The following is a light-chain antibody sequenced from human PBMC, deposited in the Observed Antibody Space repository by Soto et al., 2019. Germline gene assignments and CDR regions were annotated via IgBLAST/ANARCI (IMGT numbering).Light chain of an antibody. CDR2: LAS. CDR1: QSLLQSNGNNH. CDR3: LQAAQSPLT. J-gene: IGKJ5*01. V-gene: IGKV2-28*01. Sequence: DIVLTQSPLSLPVTPGEPASISCRSSQSLLQSNGNNHVDWYLQRPGQSPQLLLYLASSRASGVPDRLSGSGSGTEFSLEIRRVEADDVGVYYCLQAAQSPLTFGQGTRLEIK.